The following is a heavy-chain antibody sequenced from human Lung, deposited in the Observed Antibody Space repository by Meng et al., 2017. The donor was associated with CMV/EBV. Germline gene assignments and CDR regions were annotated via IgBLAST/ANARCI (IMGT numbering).Heavy chain of an antibody. D-gene: IGHD6-6*01. CDR2: ISYDGSNK. CDR1: GFPFSTYT. J-gene: IGHJ5*02. CDR3: ARDHLMYSSSSSLDA. V-gene: IGHV3-30*04. Sequence: GGSXRLXXAASGFPFSTYTMHWVRQAPGKGLEWVAIISYDGSNKNYADSVKGRFTVSRDNPKNTLYLEMTNLRAEDTAIYYCARDHLMYSSSSSLDASGQGXLVTVSS.